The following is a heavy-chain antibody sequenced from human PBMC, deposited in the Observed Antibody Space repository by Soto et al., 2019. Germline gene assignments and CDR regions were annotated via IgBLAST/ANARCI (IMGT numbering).Heavy chain of an antibody. D-gene: IGHD2-8*01. CDR2: ISGSGGTT. CDR1: GFTFSNHA. CDR3: AKDLGLNTLMYYFDY. V-gene: IGHV3-23*01. Sequence: EVQVLESGGRLVQPGGSLRLSCGASGFTFSNHAMSWVRQAPGKGLEWVSVISGSGGTTYYADSVKGRFTISRDNSKNTVYLQMSSLRAEDTAVYFCAKDLGLNTLMYYFDYWGQGTLVTVTS. J-gene: IGHJ4*02.